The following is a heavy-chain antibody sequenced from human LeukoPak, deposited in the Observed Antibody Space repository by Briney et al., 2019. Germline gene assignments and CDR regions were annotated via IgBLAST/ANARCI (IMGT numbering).Heavy chain of an antibody. Sequence: ASVKVSCXASGYTFTSYYMHWVRQAPGQGLEWMGIINPSGGSTSYAQKFQGRVTMTRDTSTSTVYMELSSLRSEDTAVYYCAGTTVTTDYYYYMDVWGKGTTVTVSS. J-gene: IGHJ6*03. D-gene: IGHD4-17*01. V-gene: IGHV1-46*01. CDR1: GYTFTSYY. CDR3: AGTTVTTDYYYYMDV. CDR2: INPSGGST.